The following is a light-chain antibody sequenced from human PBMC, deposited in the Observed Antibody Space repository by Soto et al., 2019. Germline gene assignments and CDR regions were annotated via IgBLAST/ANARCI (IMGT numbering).Light chain of an antibody. Sequence: IVLTQSPATLSLSPGEGATLSCRASQNVSDKFLAWYQQIPGQAPRLLIFGSYSRPTGIPDRFRGSGSGTDFTLTISRLEPADFAVYYCQHYGASPPFTFGQGTRV. CDR2: GSY. CDR1: QNVSDKF. J-gene: IGKJ2*01. CDR3: QHYGASPPFT. V-gene: IGKV3-20*01.